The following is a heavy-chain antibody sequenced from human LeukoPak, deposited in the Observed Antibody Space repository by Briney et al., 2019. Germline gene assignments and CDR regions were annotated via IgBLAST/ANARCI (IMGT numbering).Heavy chain of an antibody. CDR2: IKSKIDGGTT. D-gene: IGHD4-11*01. Sequence: GGSLRLSCAASGFTFSSYAMSWVRQAPGKGLEWVGRIKSKIDGGTTDYAAPVKGRFIISRDDSKNTLYLQMSSLRTEDTAVYYCTTNSAGPWGQGPLVTVSS. CDR1: GFTFSSYA. CDR3: TTNSAGP. J-gene: IGHJ5*02. V-gene: IGHV3-15*01.